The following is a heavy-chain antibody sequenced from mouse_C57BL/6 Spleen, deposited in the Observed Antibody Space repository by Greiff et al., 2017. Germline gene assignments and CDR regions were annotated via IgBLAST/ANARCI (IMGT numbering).Heavy chain of an antibody. CDR1: GYAFTNYL. CDR3: ARGSNYEYFDV. D-gene: IGHD2-5*01. V-gene: IGHV1-54*01. Sequence: QVQLQQSGAELVRPGTSVKVSCKASGYAFTNYLIEWVKQRPGQGLEWIGVINPGSGGTNYNEKFKGKATLTADKSSSTAYMQLSSLTSEDSAVYFCARGSNYEYFDVWGTGTTVTVSS. CDR2: INPGSGGT. J-gene: IGHJ1*03.